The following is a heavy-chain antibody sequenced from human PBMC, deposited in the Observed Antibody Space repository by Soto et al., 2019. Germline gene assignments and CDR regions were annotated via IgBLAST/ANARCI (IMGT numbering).Heavy chain of an antibody. J-gene: IGHJ4*02. CDR2: IIPIFGTA. V-gene: IGHV1-69*13. CDR3: ARDHYYDSSGYYFFDY. Sequence: SVKVSCKASGGTFSSYAISWLRQAPGQGLEWMGGIIPIFGTANYAQKFQGRVTITADESTSTAYMELSSLRSEDTAVYYCARDHYYDSSGYYFFDYWGQGTLVTVSS. CDR1: GGTFSSYA. D-gene: IGHD3-22*01.